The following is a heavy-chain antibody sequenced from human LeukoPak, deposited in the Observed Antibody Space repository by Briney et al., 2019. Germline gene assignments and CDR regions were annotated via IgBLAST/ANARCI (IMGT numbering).Heavy chain of an antibody. V-gene: IGHV4-39*01. CDR2: IYYSGSV. D-gene: IGHD3-22*01. Sequence: SETLSLTCTVSVGSISSSSYYCGWIRQPPGKGLEWIASIYYSGSVHYNPSLKSRVTMSVDTSKNQFSLNLRSVTAADTAVYYCARRMIGIRFDPWGQGTLVTVSS. J-gene: IGHJ5*02. CDR3: ARRMIGIRFDP. CDR1: VGSISSSSYY.